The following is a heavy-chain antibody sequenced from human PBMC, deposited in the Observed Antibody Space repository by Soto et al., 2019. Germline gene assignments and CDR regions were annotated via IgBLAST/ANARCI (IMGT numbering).Heavy chain of an antibody. CDR2: ISGSGGST. D-gene: IGHD6-6*01. J-gene: IGHJ4*02. CDR1: RLTFSSYC. V-gene: IGHV3-23*01. CDR3: AKTSSASGRECPGH. Sequence: GGSLRLSCEPLRLTFSSYCMVWVRQAPGKGLEWVSAISGSGGSTFYADSLGGRFTISRDNSKNILYLEMKSLRAGDTAMYYCAKTSSASGRECPGHWGQGA.